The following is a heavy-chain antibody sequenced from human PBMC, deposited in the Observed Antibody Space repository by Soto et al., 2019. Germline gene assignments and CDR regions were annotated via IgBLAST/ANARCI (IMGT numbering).Heavy chain of an antibody. CDR1: GGTFSSYA. Sequence: QVQLVQSGAEVKKPGSSVKVSCKASGGTFSSYAISWVRQAPGQGLEWMGGIIPIFGTANYEQKFQGRVTITADKSTRTAYMELSSLRSEDTAVYYCSRDLSGKTYYYYGMDVWGQGTTVTVSS. D-gene: IGHD5-12*01. J-gene: IGHJ6*02. V-gene: IGHV1-69*06. CDR3: SRDLSGKTYYYYGMDV. CDR2: IIPIFGTA.